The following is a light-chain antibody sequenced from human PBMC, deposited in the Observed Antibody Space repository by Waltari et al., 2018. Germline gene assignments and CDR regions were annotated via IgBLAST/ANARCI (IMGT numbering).Light chain of an antibody. Sequence: QLVLTQSPSASASLGASVKPTCTLSSGHSHYAIAWHKQQPEKGPRYLMKLNSDGTHNKGDGIPDRFSGSSSGAERYLTISSLQSEDEADYYCQTWGTGIRVFGGGTKLTVL. J-gene: IGLJ3*02. CDR1: SGHSHYA. V-gene: IGLV4-69*01. CDR3: QTWGTGIRV. CDR2: LNSDGTH.